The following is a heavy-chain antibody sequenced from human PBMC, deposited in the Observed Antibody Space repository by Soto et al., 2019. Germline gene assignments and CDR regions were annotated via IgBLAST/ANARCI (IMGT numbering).Heavy chain of an antibody. V-gene: IGHV3-7*04. D-gene: IGHD6-19*01. CDR1: GFTFSNFW. CDR2: MNQDGSEK. Sequence: EVQLVESGGDLVQPGGSLRLSCAASGFTFSNFWMSWVCQTPGRGLEWVANMNQDGSEKYYLDSVRGRFTISRDNAKNSLSVQINSLRAGETAVYYCAKDASGWSVTWGQGTPVIVSS. J-gene: IGHJ5*02. CDR3: AKDASGWSVT.